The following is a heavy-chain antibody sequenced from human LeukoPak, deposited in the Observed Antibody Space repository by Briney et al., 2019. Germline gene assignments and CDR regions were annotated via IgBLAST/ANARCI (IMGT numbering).Heavy chain of an antibody. CDR3: ARLGNY. J-gene: IGHJ4*02. CDR2: INHSGST. V-gene: IGHV4-34*01. Sequence: PSETLSLTCAVYGGSFSGYYWSWIRQPPGKGLEWIGEINHSGSTNYDPSLKSRVTISVDTSKNQFSLKLSSVTAADTAVYYCARLGNYWGQGILVTVSS. CDR1: GGSFSGYY.